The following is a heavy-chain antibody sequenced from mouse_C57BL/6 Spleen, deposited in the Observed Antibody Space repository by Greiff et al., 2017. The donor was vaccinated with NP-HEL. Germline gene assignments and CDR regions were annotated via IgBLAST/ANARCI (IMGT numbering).Heavy chain of an antibody. V-gene: IGHV1-80*01. Sequence: VQLQQSGAELVKPGASVKISCKASGYAFSSYWMNWVKQRPGKGLEWIGQIYPGDGDTNYNGKFKGKATLTADKSSSTAYMQLSSLTSEDSAVYFCARGDHYGSSDYWGQGTTLTVSS. CDR3: ARGDHYGSSDY. J-gene: IGHJ2*01. D-gene: IGHD1-1*01. CDR1: GYAFSSYW. CDR2: IYPGDGDT.